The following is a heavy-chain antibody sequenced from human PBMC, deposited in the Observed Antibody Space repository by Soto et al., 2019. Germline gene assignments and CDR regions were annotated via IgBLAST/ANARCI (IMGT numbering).Heavy chain of an antibody. J-gene: IGHJ4*02. CDR1: GGSIISDSYG. CDR2: IYYSGSS. V-gene: IGHV4-39*01. CDR3: ARHPTRYSSSTDS. Sequence: QLQLQESGPGLVKPSETLSLTCSVSGGSIISDSYGWCWIRQPPGKGLEWIATIYYSGSSYYNPSLKSRVSISIDASENQVSLKLSSVTAADAAGYYGARHPTRYSSSTDSWGQGTLVTVSS. D-gene: IGHD6-6*01.